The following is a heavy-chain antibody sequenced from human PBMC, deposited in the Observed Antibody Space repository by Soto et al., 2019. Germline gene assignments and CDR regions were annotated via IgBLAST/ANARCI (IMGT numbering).Heavy chain of an antibody. J-gene: IGHJ4*02. D-gene: IGHD2-15*01. V-gene: IGHV1-2*02. Sequence: QVQLVQSGAEVKKPGASVKVSCKASGYTFTGYYMHWVRQAPGQGLEWMGWINPNSGGTNYAQKFQGRVTMTRDTSISTAYMELSRLRSDDTAVYYCARAGGYCSGGSCYHVDYWGQETLVTVSS. CDR3: ARAGGYCSGGSCYHVDY. CDR2: INPNSGGT. CDR1: GYTFTGYY.